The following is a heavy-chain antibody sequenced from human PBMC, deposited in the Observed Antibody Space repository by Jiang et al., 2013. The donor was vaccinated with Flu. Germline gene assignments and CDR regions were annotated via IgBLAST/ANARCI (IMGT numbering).Heavy chain of an antibody. CDR2: IYYSGST. V-gene: IGHV4-39*01. CDR1: GGSISSSSYY. D-gene: IGHD5-24*01. J-gene: IGHJ2*01. CDR3: ASLPDVEMAGDL. Sequence: LLKPSETLSLTCTVSGGSISSSSYYWGWIRQPPGKGLEWIGSIYYSGSTYYNPSLKSRVTISVDTSKNQFSLKLSSVTAADTAVYYCASLPDVEMAGDLWGRGTLVTVSS.